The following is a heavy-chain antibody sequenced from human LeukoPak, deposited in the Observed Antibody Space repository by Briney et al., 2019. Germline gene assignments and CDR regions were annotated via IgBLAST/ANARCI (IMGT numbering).Heavy chain of an antibody. V-gene: IGHV3-11*01. D-gene: IGHD6-13*01. J-gene: IGHJ4*02. Sequence: PGGSLRLSCAASGFTFSDYYMSWIRQAPGKGLEWVSYISSSGNTIYYADSVKGRFTISRDNAKNSLYLQMNSLGAEDTAVYYCARPKYSSSWQIFDYWGQGTLVTASS. CDR1: GFTFSDYY. CDR2: ISSSGNTI. CDR3: ARPKYSSSWQIFDY.